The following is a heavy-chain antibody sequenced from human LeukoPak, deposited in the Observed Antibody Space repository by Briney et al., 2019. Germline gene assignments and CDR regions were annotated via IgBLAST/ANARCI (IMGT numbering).Heavy chain of an antibody. CDR1: GGTFSSYA. V-gene: IGHV1-69*05. CDR2: IIPIFGTA. CDR3: ARKAPARGNWLDP. D-gene: IGHD2-2*01. Sequence: SVKVSCKASGGTFSSYAISWVRQAPGQGLGWMGGIIPIFGTANYAQKFQGRVTITTDESTSTAYMELSSLRSEDTAVYYCARKAPARGNWLDPWGQGTLVTVSS. J-gene: IGHJ5*02.